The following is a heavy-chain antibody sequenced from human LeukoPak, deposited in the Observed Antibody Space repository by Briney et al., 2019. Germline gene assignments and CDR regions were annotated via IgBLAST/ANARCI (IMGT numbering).Heavy chain of an antibody. V-gene: IGHV4-30-4*08. CDR3: ARTGGLPAAIPYYFDY. Sequence: PSETLSLTCTVSGGSITSYYWSWIRQPPGKGLEWIGYIYYSGSTYYNPSLKSRVTISVDTSKNQFSLKLSSVTAADTAVYYCARTGGLPAAIPYYFDYWGQGTLVTVSS. CDR2: IYYSGST. D-gene: IGHD2-2*01. CDR1: GGSITSYY. J-gene: IGHJ4*02.